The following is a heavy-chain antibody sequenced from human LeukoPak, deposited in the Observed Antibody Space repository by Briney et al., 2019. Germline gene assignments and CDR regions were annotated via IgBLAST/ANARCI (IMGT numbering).Heavy chain of an antibody. D-gene: IGHD3-10*01. CDR3: AKDFATTGRYPHGSAST. CDR1: GFRIRTHP. Sequence: GGSLRLSCAASGFRIRTHPMSWVRQAPGKGLEWVSFISGSDDATTYYADSVKGRFTISRDNSKNTLYLQMNSLRADDTAVYYCAKDFATTGRYPHGSASTWGQGTLVTVSS. CDR2: ISGSDDATT. V-gene: IGHV3-23*01. J-gene: IGHJ4*02.